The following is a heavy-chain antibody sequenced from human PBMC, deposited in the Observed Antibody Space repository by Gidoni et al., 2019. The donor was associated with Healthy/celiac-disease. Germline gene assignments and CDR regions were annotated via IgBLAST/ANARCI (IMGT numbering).Heavy chain of an antibody. J-gene: IGHJ4*02. CDR2: IRSSSSYI. V-gene: IGHV3-21*01. Sequence: EVQLVESGGGLVKPGGSLRLSCAASGFTFSSYSMNWVRQAPGKGLEWVSSIRSSSSYIYYADSVKGRFTISRDNAKNSLYLQMNSLRAEDTAVYYCAAGITMIVVPRGYFDYWGQGTLVTVSS. CDR1: GFTFSSYS. D-gene: IGHD3-22*01. CDR3: AAGITMIVVPRGYFDY.